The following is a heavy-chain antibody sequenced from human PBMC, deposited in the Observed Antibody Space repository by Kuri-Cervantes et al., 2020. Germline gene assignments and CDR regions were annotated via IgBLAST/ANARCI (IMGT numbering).Heavy chain of an antibody. D-gene: IGHD3-22*01. V-gene: IGHV1-2*02. CDR2: INPNSGGT. J-gene: IGHJ4*02. CDR1: GYTFTGYY. Sequence: ASVKVSCKASGYTFTGYYMHWVRQAPGQGLEWMGWINPNSGGTNYAQKFQGRVTMTRDTSISTAYMELSRLRSDDTAVYYCARVDHYYDSSGWVFDHWGQGTLVTVSS. CDR3: ARVDHYYDSSGWVFDH.